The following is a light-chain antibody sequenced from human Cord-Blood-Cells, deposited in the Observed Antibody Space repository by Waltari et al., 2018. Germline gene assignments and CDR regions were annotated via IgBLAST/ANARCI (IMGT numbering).Light chain of an antibody. CDR1: QSISSY. CDR2: AAS. V-gene: IGKV1-39*01. J-gene: IGKJ4*01. Sequence: LQMTPSPSSLSASVGDRVTITCRASQSISSYLNWYQQKPGKAPKLLIYAASSLQSGVPSRFSGSGSGTDFTLTISSLQPEDFATYYCQQSYSTLTFGGGTKVEIK. CDR3: QQSYSTLT.